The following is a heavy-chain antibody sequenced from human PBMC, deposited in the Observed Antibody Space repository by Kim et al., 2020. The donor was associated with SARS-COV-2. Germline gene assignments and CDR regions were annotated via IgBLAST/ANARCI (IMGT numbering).Heavy chain of an antibody. J-gene: IGHJ5*02. D-gene: IGHD3-10*01. V-gene: IGHV3-23*01. Sequence: ADSVKGRFTISRDNSKNTLYLQMNSLRAEDTAVYYCAILTAYGSGWFDPWGQGTLVTVSS. CDR3: AILTAYGSGWFDP.